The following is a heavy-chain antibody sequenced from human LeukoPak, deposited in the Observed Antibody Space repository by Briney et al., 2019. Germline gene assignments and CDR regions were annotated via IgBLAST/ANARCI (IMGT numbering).Heavy chain of an antibody. Sequence: ASVKVSCKASGHTFTAHYMHWVRQAPGQGLEWMGVINPSGGSTTNAQKFQGRVTMTRDTSTSTVYMELSSLRSEDTAVYYCARGGLIVVVVAATPTPDYYYGMDVWGQGTTVTVSS. D-gene: IGHD2-15*01. CDR1: GHTFTAHY. CDR2: INPSGGST. J-gene: IGHJ6*02. V-gene: IGHV1-46*01. CDR3: ARGGLIVVVVAATPTPDYYYGMDV.